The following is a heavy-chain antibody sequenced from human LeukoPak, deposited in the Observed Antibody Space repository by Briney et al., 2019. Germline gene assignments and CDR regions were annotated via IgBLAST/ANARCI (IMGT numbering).Heavy chain of an antibody. CDR2: IWYDGSNK. J-gene: IGHJ4*02. V-gene: IGHV3-33*01. CDR3: ARERYYYDSSGFFDY. Sequence: QTGGSLRLSCAASGFTFSSYGMHWVRQAPGKGLEWVAVIWYDGSNKYYADSVKGRFTISRDNSKNTLYLQMNSLRAEDTAVYYCARERYYYDSSGFFDYWGQGTLVTVSS. D-gene: IGHD3-22*01. CDR1: GFTFSSYG.